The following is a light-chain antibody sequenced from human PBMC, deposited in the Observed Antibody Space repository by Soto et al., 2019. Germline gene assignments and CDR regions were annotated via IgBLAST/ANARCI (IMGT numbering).Light chain of an antibody. CDR2: DAS. Sequence: DIQMTQSPSSLSASVGDRVTITCQASQDISDYLNCYQQKPVKAPNLLIYDASNLETGVPSGFSRGGSGTEFTFTISTLQPEDIATYYCQQYDNLLITFGQGPRLEIK. V-gene: IGKV1-33*01. J-gene: IGKJ5*01. CDR3: QQYDNLLIT. CDR1: QDISDY.